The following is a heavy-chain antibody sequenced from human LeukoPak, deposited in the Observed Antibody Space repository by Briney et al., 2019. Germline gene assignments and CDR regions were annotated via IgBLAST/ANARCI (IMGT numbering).Heavy chain of an antibody. CDR1: GFTFSSYG. D-gene: IGHD6-19*01. Sequence: GGSLRLSCAASGFTFSSYGMHWVRQAPGKGLEWVAVISYDGSNKYYADSVKGRFTISRDNSKNTLYLQMNSLRAEDTAVYYCAKDSVEGQWLPKDGYFQHWSQGTLVTVSS. CDR2: ISYDGSNK. V-gene: IGHV3-30*18. CDR3: AKDSVEGQWLPKDGYFQH. J-gene: IGHJ1*01.